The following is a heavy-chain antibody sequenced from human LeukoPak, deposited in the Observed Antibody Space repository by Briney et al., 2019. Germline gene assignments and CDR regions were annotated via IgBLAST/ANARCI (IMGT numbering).Heavy chain of an antibody. V-gene: IGHV1-18*01. J-gene: IGHJ6*02. CDR2: ISAYNGNT. CDR3: ARDCSSTSCYTDLVFNYYYYGMDV. CDR1: GYTFTSYG. Sequence: ASVKVSCKASGYTFTSYGISWVRQAPGQGLEWMGWISAYNGNTNYAQKFQGRVTMTTDTSTSTAYMELRSLRSDDTAVYYCARDCSSTSCYTDLVFNYYYYGMDVWGQGTTVTVSS. D-gene: IGHD2-2*02.